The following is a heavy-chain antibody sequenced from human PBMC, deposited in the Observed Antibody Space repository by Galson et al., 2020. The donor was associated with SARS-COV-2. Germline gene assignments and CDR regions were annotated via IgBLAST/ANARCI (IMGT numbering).Heavy chain of an antibody. D-gene: IGHD5-18*01. V-gene: IGHV1-2*02. Sequence: ASVKVSCKASGYTFTGYYMHWVRQAPGQGLEWMGWINPNSGGTNYAQKFQGRDTMTRDTSISIAYMELSRLRSDDTAVYYCARDGTAMVTNGFDIWGQGTMVTVSS. CDR1: GYTFTGYY. CDR3: ARDGTAMVTNGFDI. CDR2: INPNSGGT. J-gene: IGHJ3*02.